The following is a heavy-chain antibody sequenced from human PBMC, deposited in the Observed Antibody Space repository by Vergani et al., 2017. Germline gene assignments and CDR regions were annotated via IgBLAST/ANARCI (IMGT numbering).Heavy chain of an antibody. CDR1: GFTFSDYY. CDR3: ARAYSSSWYEVVY. D-gene: IGHD6-13*01. V-gene: IGHV3-11*01. Sequence: VQLLESGGDLVQPGGSLRLSCAASGFTFSDYYMSWIRQAPGKGLEWVSYISSSGSTIYYADSVKGRFTISRDNAKNSLYLQMNSLRAEDTAVYYCARAYSSSWYEVVYWGQGTLVTVSS. J-gene: IGHJ4*02. CDR2: ISSSGSTI.